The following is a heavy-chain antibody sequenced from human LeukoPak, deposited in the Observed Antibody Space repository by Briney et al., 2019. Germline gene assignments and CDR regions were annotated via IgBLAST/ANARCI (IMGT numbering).Heavy chain of an antibody. J-gene: IGHJ4*02. Sequence: GGSLRLSCAASGFTFSSYAMSWVRQAPGKGLEWVSGISWSGGGTHYADSVKGRFTISRDSSKNTLYLQMNSLRAEDTAVYYCAKGEISALFNLYYFDYWGQGTLVTVSS. CDR2: ISWSGGGT. V-gene: IGHV3-23*01. D-gene: IGHD6-13*01. CDR1: GFTFSSYA. CDR3: AKGEISALFNLYYFDY.